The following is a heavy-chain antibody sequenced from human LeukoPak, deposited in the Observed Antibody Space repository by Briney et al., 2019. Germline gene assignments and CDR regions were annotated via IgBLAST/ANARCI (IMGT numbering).Heavy chain of an antibody. J-gene: IGHJ4*02. CDR1: GGSLSSYY. CDR2: ISYRGST. Sequence: SESLSHTRTVSGGSLSSYYWSWIRHPPRRGRERVGYISYRGSTNYKPSLKSRVTISVETSKNQLSLKLSSVTAADTAVYYCAGGVGSAKESNSGQGTLVTVSS. V-gene: IGHV4-59*01. CDR3: AGGVGSAKESN. D-gene: IGHD3-10*01.